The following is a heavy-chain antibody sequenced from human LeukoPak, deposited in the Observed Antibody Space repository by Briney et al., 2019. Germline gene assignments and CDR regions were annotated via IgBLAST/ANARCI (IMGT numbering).Heavy chain of an antibody. Sequence: ASVKVSCKASGYTFTGYYMHWVRQAPGQGLEWMGWINPNSGGTNYAQKFQGRVTMTRDTSISTAYMELSRLRSDGTAVYYCARVGYDFWSGYYYMDVWGKGTTVTVSS. CDR2: INPNSGGT. D-gene: IGHD3-3*01. CDR1: GYTFTGYY. CDR3: ARVGYDFWSGYYYMDV. V-gene: IGHV1-2*02. J-gene: IGHJ6*03.